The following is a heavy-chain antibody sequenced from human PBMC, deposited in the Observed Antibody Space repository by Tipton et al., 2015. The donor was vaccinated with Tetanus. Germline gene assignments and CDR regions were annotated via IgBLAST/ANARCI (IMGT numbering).Heavy chain of an antibody. CDR2: ISGSGAT. CDR1: GDSVRSGDYQ. J-gene: IGHJ1*01. D-gene: IGHD1-26*01. CDR3: AGVTAQRSELYFEH. V-gene: IGHV4-61*08. Sequence: TLSLTCTVSGDSVRSGDYQWNWIRQSPGKGLEWLAYISGSGATNSNYYLKSRITMKRDKSRNQFSLTLTSVTAADTAVYYCAGVTAQRSELYFEHWGQGTQVTVSS.